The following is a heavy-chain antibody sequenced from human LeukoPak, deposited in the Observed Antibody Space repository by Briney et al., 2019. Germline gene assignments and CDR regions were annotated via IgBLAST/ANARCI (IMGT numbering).Heavy chain of an antibody. Sequence: SETLSLTCAVSGRSFNTYYWSWIRQPPGKGLEWIGSIYHSGSTYYNPSLKSRVTISVDTSKNQFSLKLSSVTAADTAVYHCARGYYDPFFFQHWGQGTLVTVSS. CDR1: GRSFNTYY. CDR2: IYHSGST. CDR3: ARGYYDPFFFQH. J-gene: IGHJ1*01. V-gene: IGHV4-34*01. D-gene: IGHD3-22*01.